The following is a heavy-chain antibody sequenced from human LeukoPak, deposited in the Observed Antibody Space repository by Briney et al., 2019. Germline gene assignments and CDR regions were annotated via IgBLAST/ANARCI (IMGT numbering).Heavy chain of an antibody. Sequence: ASVKVSCKASGYTFTSYAMNWVRQAPGQGLEWMGWISAYNGNTNYAQKFQGRVTMTRDTSISTAYMELSRLRSDDTAVYYCARGDYYDSSRHDYWGQGTLVTVSS. CDR2: ISAYNGNT. J-gene: IGHJ4*02. D-gene: IGHD3-22*01. V-gene: IGHV1-2*02. CDR1: GYTFTSYA. CDR3: ARGDYYDSSRHDY.